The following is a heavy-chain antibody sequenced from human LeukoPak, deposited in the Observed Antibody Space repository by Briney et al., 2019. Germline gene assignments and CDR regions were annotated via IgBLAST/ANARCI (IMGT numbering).Heavy chain of an antibody. V-gene: IGHV3-66*01. D-gene: IGHD5-24*01. Sequence: GGSLRLSCAASGFTVSSNYMSWVRQAPGKGLEWVSVIYSGGSTYYADSVKGRFTISRDNSKNTLYLQMGSLRAEDMAVYYCAREGLQFVPHFDYWGQGTLVTVSS. CDR3: AREGLQFVPHFDY. J-gene: IGHJ4*02. CDR2: IYSGGST. CDR1: GFTVSSNY.